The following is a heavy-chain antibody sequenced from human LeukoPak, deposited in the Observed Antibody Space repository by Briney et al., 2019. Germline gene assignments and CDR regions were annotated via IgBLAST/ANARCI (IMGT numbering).Heavy chain of an antibody. D-gene: IGHD2-15*01. V-gene: IGHV3-23*01. CDR1: GFTFSTYA. CDR3: AKDVMRCSGGCI. Sequence: GGSLRLSCAASGFTFSTYAMSWVRQVPGKGLEWVSGISNSGDSIYYADSVKGRCTISRDNSRNTLSLQMNSLRAEDTAIYYCAKDVMRCSGGCIWGQGTLVTVSS. CDR2: ISNSGDSI. J-gene: IGHJ4*02.